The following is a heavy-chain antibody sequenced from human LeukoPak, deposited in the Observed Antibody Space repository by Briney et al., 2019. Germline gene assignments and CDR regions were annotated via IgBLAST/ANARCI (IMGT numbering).Heavy chain of an antibody. CDR1: GGSISSYY. D-gene: IGHD6-13*01. V-gene: IGHV4-59*01. CDR3: ARDFGSSWNLFDY. J-gene: IGHJ4*02. Sequence: SETLSLTCTVSGGSISSYYWSWIRQPPGKGLEWIGYIYYSGSTNYNPSLKSRVTISVDTSRNQFSLKLSSVTAADTAVYYCARDFGSSWNLFDYWGQGTLVTVSS. CDR2: IYYSGST.